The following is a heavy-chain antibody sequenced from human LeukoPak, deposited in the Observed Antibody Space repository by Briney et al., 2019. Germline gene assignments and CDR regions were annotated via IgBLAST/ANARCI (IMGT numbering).Heavy chain of an antibody. Sequence: SVKVSCKASGGMFNTYAINWVRQAPGHGLEWVGGIIPTIGAANYAERFQDRVSITTDASSNTAYMEMSSLRFDDTAVYYCARSQEKGIMDDALDSWGPGTMVTVS. V-gene: IGHV1-69*05. CDR3: ARSQEKGIMDDALDS. D-gene: IGHD3-16*01. J-gene: IGHJ3*01. CDR1: GGMFNTYA. CDR2: IIPTIGAA.